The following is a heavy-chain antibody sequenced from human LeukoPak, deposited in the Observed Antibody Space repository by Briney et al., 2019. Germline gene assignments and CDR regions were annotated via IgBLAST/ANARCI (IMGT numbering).Heavy chain of an antibody. J-gene: IGHJ6*04. CDR2: ISSSGSTI. Sequence: PGGSLRLSCAASGFTFSSYEMNWVRQAPGKGLEWGSYISSSGSTIYYADSVKGRFTISRENAKNSLYLQMNSLRAEDTAVYYCAELGITMIGGVWGKGTTVTISS. V-gene: IGHV3-48*03. D-gene: IGHD3-10*02. CDR1: GFTFSSYE. CDR3: AELGITMIGGV.